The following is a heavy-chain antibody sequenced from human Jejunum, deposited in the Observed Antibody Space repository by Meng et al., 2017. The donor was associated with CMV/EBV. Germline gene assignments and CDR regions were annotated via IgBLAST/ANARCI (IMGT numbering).Heavy chain of an antibody. J-gene: IGHJ4*02. V-gene: IGHV3-48*03. Sequence: SEFTFSRYERSWVRQAPGKGLEWVSYISGSGNTVYYGDSVRGRFTISRENAKNSVYLQMNGLRAEDTAVYYCARVVLSSTRPYFDFWGQGTLVTVSS. CDR2: ISGSGNTV. CDR1: EFTFSRYE. CDR3: ARVVLSSTRPYFDF. D-gene: IGHD5/OR15-5a*01.